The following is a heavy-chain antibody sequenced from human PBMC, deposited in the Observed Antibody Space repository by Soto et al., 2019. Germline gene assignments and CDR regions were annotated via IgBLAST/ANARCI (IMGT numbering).Heavy chain of an antibody. CDR2: IYYSGST. J-gene: IGHJ4*02. Sequence: SETLSLTCTVSGGSISSGGYYWSWIRQHPGKGLEWIGYIYYSGSTYYNPSLKSRVTISVDTSKNQFSLKLSSVTAADTAVYYCARKATVTTCFDYWGQAPLVTVSS. V-gene: IGHV4-31*03. CDR3: ARKATVTTCFDY. CDR1: GGSISSGGYY. D-gene: IGHD4-17*01.